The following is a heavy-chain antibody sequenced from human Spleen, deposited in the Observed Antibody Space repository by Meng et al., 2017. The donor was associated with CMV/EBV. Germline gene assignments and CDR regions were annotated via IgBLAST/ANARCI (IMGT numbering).Heavy chain of an antibody. CDR2: IYSCGST. J-gene: IGHJ6*02. V-gene: IGHV3-53*01. CDR3: ARVGSSTSRRYYYYGMDV. CDR1: GFSVSNNY. D-gene: IGHD6-13*01. Sequence: GGSLRLSCAASGFSVSNNYMSWVRQAPGKGLEWVSVIYSCGSTYYADSVKGRFTISRDNSKNTLYLQMNSLRAEDTAVYYCARVGSSTSRRYYYYGMDVWGQGTTVTVSS.